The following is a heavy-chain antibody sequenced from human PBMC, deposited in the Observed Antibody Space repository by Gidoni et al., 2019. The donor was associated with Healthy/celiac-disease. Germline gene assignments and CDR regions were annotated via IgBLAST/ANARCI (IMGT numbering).Heavy chain of an antibody. J-gene: IGHJ4*02. V-gene: IGHV3-21*01. CDR1: GFTFSSYS. Sequence: EVQLVESGGGLVKPGGSLRLSCAASGFTFSSYSMNWVRQAPGKGLEWVSSISSSSSYIYYADSVKGRFTISRDNAKNSLYLQMNSLRAEDTAVYYCARAAVTGPFSVRSHDYWGQGTLVTVSS. CDR3: ARAAVTGPFSVRSHDY. D-gene: IGHD4-17*01. CDR2: ISSSSSYI.